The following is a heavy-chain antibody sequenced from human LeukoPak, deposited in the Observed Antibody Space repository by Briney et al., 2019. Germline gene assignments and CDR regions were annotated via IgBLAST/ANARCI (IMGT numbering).Heavy chain of an antibody. CDR2: IYHSGST. V-gene: IGHV4-39*07. J-gene: IGHJ4*01. CDR3: ARDSLVGAIPFDY. D-gene: IGHD1-26*01. CDR1: GGSISSSSYY. Sequence: SETLSLTCTVSGGSISSSSYYWGWIRQPPGKGLEWIGSIYHSGSTYYNPSLKSRVTISVDTSKNQFSLNLSSVTAADTAVYYCARDSLVGAIPFDYWGHGTLVTVSS.